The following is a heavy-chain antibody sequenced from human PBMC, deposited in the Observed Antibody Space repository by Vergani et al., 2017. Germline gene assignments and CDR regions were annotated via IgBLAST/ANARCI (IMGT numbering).Heavy chain of an antibody. D-gene: IGHD2-15*01. CDR2: IYYSGST. CDR3: ASLTYCSGGSCYLGAFDI. J-gene: IGHJ3*02. Sequence: QVQLQQWGAGLLKPSETLSLTCAVYGGSISSYYWSWIRQPPGKGLEWIGYIYYSGSTNYNPSLKSRVTISVDTSKNQFSLKLSSVTAADTAVYYCASLTYCSGGSCYLGAFDIWGQGTMVTVSS. V-gene: IGHV4-59*01. CDR1: GGSISSYY.